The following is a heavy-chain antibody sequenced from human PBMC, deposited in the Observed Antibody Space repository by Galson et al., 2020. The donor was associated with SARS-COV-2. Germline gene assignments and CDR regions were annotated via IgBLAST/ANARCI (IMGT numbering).Heavy chain of an antibody. Sequence: SQTLSLTCAVYGGSFSGYYWSWIRQPPGKGLEWIGEINHSGSTNYNPSLKSRVTISVDTSKNQFSLKLSSVTAADTAVYYCARAQYGGYVSGFDPWGQGTLVTVSS. D-gene: IGHD5-12*01. CDR2: INHSGST. J-gene: IGHJ5*02. V-gene: IGHV4-34*01. CDR3: ARAQYGGYVSGFDP. CDR1: GGSFSGYY.